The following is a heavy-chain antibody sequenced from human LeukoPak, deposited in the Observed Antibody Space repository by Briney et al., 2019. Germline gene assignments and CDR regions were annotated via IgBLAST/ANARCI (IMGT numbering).Heavy chain of an antibody. D-gene: IGHD1-26*01. Sequence: PSQTLSPTCPVPVCSIRSYYWSLIRQPARPGLEWIGRIYTSGSTNYNPSLKSRVTMSIDTSKNHFSLKLSSVTAADTAVYYCARDMSYAFFDYWGQGTLVTVSS. CDR1: VCSIRSYY. V-gene: IGHV4-4*07. J-gene: IGHJ4*02. CDR3: ARDMSYAFFDY. CDR2: IYTSGST.